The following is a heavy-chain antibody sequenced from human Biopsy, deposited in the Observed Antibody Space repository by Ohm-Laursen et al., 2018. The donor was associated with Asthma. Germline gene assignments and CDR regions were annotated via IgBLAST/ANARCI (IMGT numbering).Heavy chain of an antibody. Sequence: SLRLSCAASGFTFNSYWMTWVRQAPGKGLEWVANIKKDGSEKYYVDSVKGRFIISRDNAKNSLYLDMNSLRTGDTAVYYCARGGYCTSPTCPWGRYATDVWGQGTTVTVSS. CDR1: GFTFNSYW. D-gene: IGHD2-8*01. V-gene: IGHV3-7*01. CDR3: ARGGYCTSPTCPWGRYATDV. J-gene: IGHJ6*02. CDR2: IKKDGSEK.